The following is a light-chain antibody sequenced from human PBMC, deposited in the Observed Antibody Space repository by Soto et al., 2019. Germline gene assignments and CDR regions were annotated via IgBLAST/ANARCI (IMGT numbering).Light chain of an antibody. Sequence: QSVLTQPPSVSGAPGQRVTISCTWSSSNIGAGYDVLWYQHLPGTAPKLLIYGNSNRPSGVPDRFSGSKSGTSASLAITGLQAEDEADYYCQSYDSSLSGVVFGGGTKVTVL. CDR1: SSNIGAGYD. CDR3: QSYDSSLSGVV. J-gene: IGLJ2*01. V-gene: IGLV1-40*01. CDR2: GNS.